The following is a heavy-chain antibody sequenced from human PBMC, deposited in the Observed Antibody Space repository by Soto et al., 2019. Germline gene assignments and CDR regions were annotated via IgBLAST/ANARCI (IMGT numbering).Heavy chain of an antibody. V-gene: IGHV2-5*01. CDR3: AHTPRGGDCTNGVCYSGRWFDP. D-gene: IGHD2-8*01. CDR1: GFSLSTSGVG. Sequence: SGPTLVNPTQTLTLTCTFSGFSLSTSGVGVGWIRQPPGKALEWLALIYWNDDKRYSPSLKSRLTITKDTSKNQVVLTMTNMDPVDTATYYCAHTPRGGDCTNGVCYSGRWFDPWGQGTLVTVSS. J-gene: IGHJ5*02. CDR2: IYWNDDK.